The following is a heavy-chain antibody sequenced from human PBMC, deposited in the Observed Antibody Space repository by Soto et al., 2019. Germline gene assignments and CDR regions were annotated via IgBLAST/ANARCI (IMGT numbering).Heavy chain of an antibody. D-gene: IGHD3-22*01. Sequence: SVKVSCKASRGTFSTYTITWVRQAPGQGLEWMGRIIPIIGIINYAQKFQGRVTISADKFTGTAYMELTRLRSDDTAVYYCAGDPDSHYNDSHASSYPWGQGTLVTVSS. J-gene: IGHJ5*02. CDR3: AGDPDSHYNDSHASSYP. V-gene: IGHV1-69*04. CDR2: IIPIIGII. CDR1: RGTFSTYT.